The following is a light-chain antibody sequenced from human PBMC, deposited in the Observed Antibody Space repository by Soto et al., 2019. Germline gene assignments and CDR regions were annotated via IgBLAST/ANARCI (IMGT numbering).Light chain of an antibody. CDR3: SSYAGSNNLP. J-gene: IGLJ3*02. CDR1: SSDVGKYDY. CDR2: EVS. V-gene: IGLV2-8*01. Sequence: QSALTQPPSASGSPGQSVTISCTGTSSDVGKYDYVSWFQHHPGKAPKLIIYEVSKRPSGVPDRFSGSKSGSTASLTVSGLQTEDEADYYCSSYAGSNNLPFGGGTKLTVL.